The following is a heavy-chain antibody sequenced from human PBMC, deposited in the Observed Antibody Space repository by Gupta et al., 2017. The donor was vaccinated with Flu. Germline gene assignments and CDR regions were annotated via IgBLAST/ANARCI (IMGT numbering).Heavy chain of an antibody. J-gene: IGHJ6*02. V-gene: IGHV3-66*02. D-gene: IGHD1-26*01. CDR2: IYSGGST. CDR3: ARDQWELLNKSYYYYYYGMDV. Sequence: EVQLVESGGGLVQPGGSLRLSCAASGFTVSSNYMSWVRQAPGKGLEWVSVIYSGGSTYYADSVKGRFTISRDNSKNTLYLQMNSLRAEDTAVYYCARDQWELLNKSYYYYYYGMDVWGQGTTVTVSS. CDR1: GFTVSSNY.